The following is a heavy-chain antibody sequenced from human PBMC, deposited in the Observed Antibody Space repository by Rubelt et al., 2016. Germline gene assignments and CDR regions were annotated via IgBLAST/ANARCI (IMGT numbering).Heavy chain of an antibody. CDR1: GFTFSSYS. CDR3: ARAPDPGSGYYPYYFDY. D-gene: IGHD3-22*01. V-gene: IGHV3-30*03. J-gene: IGHJ4*02. Sequence: GSGEGLVQPGGSLRLSCAASGFTFSSYSMNWVRQAPGKGLEWVAVISYGGTNTYYADSVKGRFTISRDNSKNTLYLQMDSLRTEDTAVYYCARAPDPGSGYYPYYFDYWGQGTLVTVSS. CDR2: ISYGGTNT.